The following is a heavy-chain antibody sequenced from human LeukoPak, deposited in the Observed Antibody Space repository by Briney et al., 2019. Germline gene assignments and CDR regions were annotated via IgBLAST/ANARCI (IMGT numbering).Heavy chain of an antibody. CDR3: ARDRTGMRDYYDSSGYADY. V-gene: IGHV3-53*01. CDR2: IYSGGST. J-gene: IGHJ4*02. D-gene: IGHD3-22*01. CDR1: GFTVSSNY. Sequence: PGGSLRLSCAASGFTVSSNYMSWVRQAPGKGLEWVSVIYSGGSTYYADSVKGRFTISRDNSKNTLYLQMNSLRAEDTAVYYCARDRTGMRDYYDSSGYADYWGQGTLVTVSS.